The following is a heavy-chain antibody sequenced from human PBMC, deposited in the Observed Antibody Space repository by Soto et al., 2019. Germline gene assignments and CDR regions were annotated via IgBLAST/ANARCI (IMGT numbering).Heavy chain of an antibody. CDR1: GFTFSSYA. Sequence: GGSLRLSCAASGFTFSSYAMSWVRQAPGKGLEWVAVTWYDGSNKYYADSVKGRFTISRDNSKNTLYLQMNSLRAEDTAVYYCARDPGLGVDYWGQGTLVTVSS. V-gene: IGHV3-33*08. CDR2: TWYDGSNK. J-gene: IGHJ4*02. CDR3: ARDPGLGVDY. D-gene: IGHD1-26*01.